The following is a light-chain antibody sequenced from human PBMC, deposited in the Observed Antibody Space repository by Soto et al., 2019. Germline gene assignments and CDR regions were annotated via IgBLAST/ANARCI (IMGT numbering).Light chain of an antibody. J-gene: IGKJ5*01. CDR1: QNLHSF. CDR2: DGS. CDR3: QQRTRWPMT. V-gene: IGKV3-11*01. Sequence: LAPSPLTLSLSPGERVTLSCRASQNLHSFLNWYQQRPGQAPRPLIYDGSKRAAGVPDRISGDGSGTDYTLTISSLEPEDFAVYYCQQRTRWPMTFGQGTRLEIK.